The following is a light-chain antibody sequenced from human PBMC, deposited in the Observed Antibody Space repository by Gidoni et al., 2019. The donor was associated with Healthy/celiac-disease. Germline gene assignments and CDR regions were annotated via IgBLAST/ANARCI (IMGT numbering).Light chain of an antibody. J-gene: IGKJ2*01. V-gene: IGKV3-15*01. CDR2: GAS. Sequence: TLSVSPGERATLSCRASQSVSSNLAWYQQKPGQAPRLLIYGASTRATGIPAMFSGSGSGTEFTLTISSLQSEDFAVYYCQQYNNWPPYTFGQGTKLEIK. CDR3: QQYNNWPPYT. CDR1: QSVSSN.